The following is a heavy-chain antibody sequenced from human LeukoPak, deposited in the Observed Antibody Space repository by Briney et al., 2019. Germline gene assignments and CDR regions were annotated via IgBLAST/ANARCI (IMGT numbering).Heavy chain of an antibody. Sequence: SSETLSLTCTVSGGSISSSSYYWGWIRQPPGKGLEWIGSTYYSGSTYYNPSLKSRVTISVDTSKNQFSLRLSSVTAADTAVYYCARQPYGDYDLWGRGTLVTVSP. CDR1: GGSISSSSYY. J-gene: IGHJ2*01. D-gene: IGHD4-17*01. V-gene: IGHV4-39*01. CDR2: TYYSGST. CDR3: ARQPYGDYDL.